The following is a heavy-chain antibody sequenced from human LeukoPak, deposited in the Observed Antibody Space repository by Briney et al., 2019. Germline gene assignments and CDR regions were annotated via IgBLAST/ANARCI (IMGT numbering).Heavy chain of an antibody. J-gene: IGHJ4*02. V-gene: IGHV3-30-3*01. CDR1: GFTFSSYA. Sequence: PGGSLRLFCAASGFTFSSYAMHWVRQAPGKGLEWVAVISYDGSNKYYADSVKGRFTISRDNSKNTLYLQMNSLRAEDTAVYYCARQYYAYFDYWGQGTLVTVSS. CDR2: ISYDGSNK. D-gene: IGHD1-26*01. CDR3: ARQYYAYFDY.